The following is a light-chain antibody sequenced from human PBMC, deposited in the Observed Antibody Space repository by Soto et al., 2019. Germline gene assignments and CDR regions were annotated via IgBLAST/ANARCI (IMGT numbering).Light chain of an antibody. V-gene: IGKV1-9*01. Sequence: DIQLTQSPSFLSASVGDRVTITCRAGQGISNYLAWYQQKPGKAPRLLIYVASTLQSGVPSRFSGSGSGTEFTLTFSSLQPEDFATYYCQQVYIYPFTFGPGNKVDIK. CDR1: QGISNY. CDR2: VAS. J-gene: IGKJ3*01. CDR3: QQVYIYPFT.